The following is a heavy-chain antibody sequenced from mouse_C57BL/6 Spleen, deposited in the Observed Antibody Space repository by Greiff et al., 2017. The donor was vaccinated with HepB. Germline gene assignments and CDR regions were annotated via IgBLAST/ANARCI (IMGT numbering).Heavy chain of an antibody. CDR1: CFTFTEYS. V-gene: IGHV1-62-2*01. J-gene: IGHJ3*01. Sequence: SGAELVKPGASVQLSCKASCFTFTEYSFPWVKPRSGPGLEWIGWFYPGSGSIKYNEKFKDKATLTADKSSSTVYMELSRLTSEDSAVYFCARHEDRNPTGYDQGPFADWGQGTLVTVSA. CDR2: FYPGSGSI. D-gene: IGHD2-2*01. CDR3: ARHEDRNPTGYDQGPFAD.